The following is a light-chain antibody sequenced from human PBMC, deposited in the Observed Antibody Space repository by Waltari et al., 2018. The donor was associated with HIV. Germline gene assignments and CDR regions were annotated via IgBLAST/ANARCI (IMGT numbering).Light chain of an antibody. CDR2: AAS. Sequence: PGQRATLSCWASQIIRDNFLAWYQQRPGQAPRLLMFAASSRATGIPDRFTGSGSGTEFSLTIARLEPEDYAVYYCQQYATSPTFGNGTKVEV. V-gene: IGKV3-20*01. J-gene: IGKJ1*01. CDR1: QIIRDNF. CDR3: QQYATSPT.